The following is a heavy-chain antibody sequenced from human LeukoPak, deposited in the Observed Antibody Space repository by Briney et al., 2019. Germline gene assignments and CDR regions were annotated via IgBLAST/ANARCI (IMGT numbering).Heavy chain of an antibody. CDR3: ARESPYYYDSSDYYETDY. D-gene: IGHD3-22*01. Sequence: GASVKVSCKTPGYTFTSYAMNWVRQAPGQGLEWMGWINTNTGNPTYAQGFTGRFVFSLDTSVSTAYLQISSLKAEDTAVYYCARESPYYYDSSDYYETDYWGQGTLVTVSS. J-gene: IGHJ4*02. CDR2: INTNTGNP. CDR1: GYTFTSYA. V-gene: IGHV7-4-1*02.